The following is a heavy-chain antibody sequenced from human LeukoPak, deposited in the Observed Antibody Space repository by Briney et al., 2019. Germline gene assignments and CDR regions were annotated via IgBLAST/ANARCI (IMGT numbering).Heavy chain of an antibody. CDR1: GFTFSSYA. CDR2: ISYDGSNK. Sequence: PGGSLRLSCAASGFTFSSYAMHWVRQAPGKGLEWVAVISYDGSNKYYADSVKGRFTISRDNSKNTLYLQMNSLRAEDTAVYYCAGRGLSVTMGVDFDYWGQGTLVTVSS. V-gene: IGHV3-30-3*01. D-gene: IGHD4/OR15-4a*01. J-gene: IGHJ4*02. CDR3: AGRGLSVTMGVDFDY.